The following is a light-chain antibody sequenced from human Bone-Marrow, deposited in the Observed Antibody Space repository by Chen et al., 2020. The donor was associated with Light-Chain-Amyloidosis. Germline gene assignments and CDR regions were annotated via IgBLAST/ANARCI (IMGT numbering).Light chain of an antibody. CDR1: SSDVGAYNY. J-gene: IGLJ2*01. Sequence: QSALTQPASVSGSPGKSITISCTGTSSDVGAYNYVSWYQQHPGKAPKLMIYEVKNRPSGVSNRFSGSTSGNTASLTISVLQAEDEADYYCTSFTNNNAPVLFGGGTKVTVL. V-gene: IGLV2-14*01. CDR2: EVK. CDR3: TSFTNNNAPVL.